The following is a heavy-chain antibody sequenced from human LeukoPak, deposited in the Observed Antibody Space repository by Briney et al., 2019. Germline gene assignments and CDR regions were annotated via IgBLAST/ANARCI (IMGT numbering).Heavy chain of an antibody. V-gene: IGHV3-21*01. D-gene: IGHD3-9*01. Sequence: GGSLRLSCAASGFTFGSYSMNWVRQAAGKGLEWVSSITSSSSIYNADSVKSRFTISRDNAKNSLYLQMNSLRAEDTAVYYCARVPEYMDILIAYSTTPDYWGQGTLVTVSS. CDR1: GFTFGSYS. J-gene: IGHJ4*02. CDR2: ITSSSSI. CDR3: ARVPEYMDILIAYSTTPDY.